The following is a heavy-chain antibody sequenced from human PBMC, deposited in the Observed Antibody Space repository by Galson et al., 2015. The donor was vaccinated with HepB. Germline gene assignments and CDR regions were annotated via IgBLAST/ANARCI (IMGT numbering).Heavy chain of an antibody. CDR2: ITASGGST. CDR3: AKGPYYDFWSGYSTLDY. Sequence: SLRLSCAASGFTFSSYAMNWVRQAPGKGLVWVSTITASGGSTYYADSVKGLFTISRDNSKNTLYLQMNSLRAEDTAIYYCAKGPYYDFWSGYSTLDYWGQGTLVTVSS. D-gene: IGHD3-3*01. J-gene: IGHJ4*02. V-gene: IGHV3-23*01. CDR1: GFTFSSYA.